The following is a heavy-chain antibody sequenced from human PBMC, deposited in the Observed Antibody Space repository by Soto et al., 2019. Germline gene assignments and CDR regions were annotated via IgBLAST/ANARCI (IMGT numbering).Heavy chain of an antibody. CDR3: ARDYGGSVKRYYFDY. J-gene: IGHJ4*02. CDR2: IYTSGST. CDR1: GCSISSYY. V-gene: IGHV4-4*07. D-gene: IGHD3-10*01. Sequence: ETLSLTCTVSGCSISSYYWSWIRQPAGKGLEWIGRIYTSGSTNYNPSLKSRVTMSVDTSKNQFSLKLSSVTAADTAVYYCARDYGGSVKRYYFDYWGQGTLVTVSS.